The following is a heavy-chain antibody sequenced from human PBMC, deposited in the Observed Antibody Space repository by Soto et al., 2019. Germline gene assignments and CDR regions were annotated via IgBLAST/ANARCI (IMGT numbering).Heavy chain of an antibody. CDR1: GYTFTSYA. CDR3: ARPKGGGDDAFNI. V-gene: IGHV1-3*01. CDR2: INAGNGNT. J-gene: IGHJ3*02. Sequence: ASVKVSCKASGYTFTSYAMHWVRQAPGQRLEWMGWINAGNGNTKYSQKFQGRVTITRDTSTSTAYMELSSLRSEDTAVYYCARPKGGGDDAFNIWGKGTMVTVS. D-gene: IGHD3-10*01.